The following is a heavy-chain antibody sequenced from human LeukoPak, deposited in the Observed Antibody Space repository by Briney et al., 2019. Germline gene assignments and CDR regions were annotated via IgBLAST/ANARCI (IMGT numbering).Heavy chain of an antibody. D-gene: IGHD5-18*01. CDR1: GFTFDDYG. CDR3: ARAGYSYGYPGGIDY. Sequence: PGGSLRLSCAASGFTFDDYGMSWVRQAPGKGLEWVSGINWNGGSTGYADSVKGRFTISRDNAKNSLYLQMNSLTAEDTALYYCARAGYSYGYPGGIDYWGQGTLVTVSS. CDR2: INWNGGST. J-gene: IGHJ4*02. V-gene: IGHV3-20*04.